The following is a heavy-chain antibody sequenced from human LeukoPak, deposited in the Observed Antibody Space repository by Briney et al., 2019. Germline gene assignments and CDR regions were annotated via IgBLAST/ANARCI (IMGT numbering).Heavy chain of an antibody. CDR2: IYHSGSI. Sequence: PSETLSLTCSVSGGSLYTYYRSWIRQSPGKGLEWIGYIYHSGSINYNPSPKSRVTISVDTSKNQFSLKLSSVTAADTAVYYCARVNRAVAAALDYWGQGTLVTVSS. J-gene: IGHJ4*02. CDR3: ARVNRAVAAALDY. V-gene: IGHV4-59*01. CDR1: GGSLYTYY. D-gene: IGHD6-13*01.